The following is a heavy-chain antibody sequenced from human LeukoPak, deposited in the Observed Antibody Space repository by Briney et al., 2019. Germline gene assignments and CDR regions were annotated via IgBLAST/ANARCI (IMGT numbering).Heavy chain of an antibody. V-gene: IGHV3-11*01. Sequence: GGSLRLSCAASGFTFSDYYMSWIRQAPGKGLEWVSYISSSGSTIYYADSVKGRFTISRDNAKNSLYLQMNSLRAEDTAVYYCARVFSMIVVVTDAFDIWGQGTMVTVSS. CDR3: ARVFSMIVVVTDAFDI. CDR1: GFTFSDYY. CDR2: ISSSGSTI. J-gene: IGHJ3*02. D-gene: IGHD3-22*01.